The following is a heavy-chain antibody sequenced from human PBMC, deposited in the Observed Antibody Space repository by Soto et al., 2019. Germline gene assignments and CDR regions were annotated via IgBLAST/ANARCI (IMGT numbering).Heavy chain of an antibody. CDR1: GFTLSSYA. CDR2: ISYDGSNK. CDR3: ARAAAAGTSRSWFDP. Sequence: GVSLRLSCAASGFTLSSYAMHWVRQAPGKGLEWVAVISYDGSNKYYADSVKGRFTISRDNSKNTLYLQMNSLRAEDTAVYYCARAAAAGTSRSWFDPWGQGTLVTVS. J-gene: IGHJ5*02. V-gene: IGHV3-30-3*01. D-gene: IGHD6-13*01.